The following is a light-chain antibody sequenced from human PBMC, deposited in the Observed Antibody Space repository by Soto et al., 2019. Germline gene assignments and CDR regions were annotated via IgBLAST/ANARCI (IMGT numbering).Light chain of an antibody. CDR2: EVY. Sequence: QSVLTQPPSASGSPGQSVTISCTGTRDDVGGYNYVSWFQHHPGKAPKLMIYEVYKPPSGVPARFSGTKSGNTASLTVSGLQAGEEAIYYSSSYVTTNVVVFGGGTKLTVL. CDR1: RDDVGGYNY. V-gene: IGLV2-8*01. J-gene: IGLJ2*01. CDR3: SSYVTTNVVV.